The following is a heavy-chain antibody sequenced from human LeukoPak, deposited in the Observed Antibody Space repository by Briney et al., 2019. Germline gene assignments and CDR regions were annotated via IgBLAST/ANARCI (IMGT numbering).Heavy chain of an antibody. D-gene: IGHD6-13*01. CDR1: GYTFTSYG. V-gene: IGHV1-18*01. Sequence: GASVKVSCKASGYTFTSYGISWVRQAPGQGLEWMGWISAYNGNTNYAQKFQGRVTITTDESTSTAYMELSSLRSEDTAVYYCARDRVQQQLVFTYWGQGTLVTVSS. CDR3: ARDRVQQQLVFTY. J-gene: IGHJ4*02. CDR2: ISAYNGNT.